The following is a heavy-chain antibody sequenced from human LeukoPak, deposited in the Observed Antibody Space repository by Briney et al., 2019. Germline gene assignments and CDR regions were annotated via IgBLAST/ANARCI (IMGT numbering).Heavy chain of an antibody. CDR2: INPNSGGT. V-gene: IGHV1-2*02. CDR3: ASESRDYYDSPGRSYYMDV. Sequence: ASVKVSCKASGYTFTGYYMHWVRQAPGQGLEWMGWINPNSGGTNYAQKFQGRVTMTRDTSISTAYMELSRLRSDDTAVYYCASESRDYYDSPGRSYYMDVWGKGTTVTISS. D-gene: IGHD3-22*01. J-gene: IGHJ6*03. CDR1: GYTFTGYY.